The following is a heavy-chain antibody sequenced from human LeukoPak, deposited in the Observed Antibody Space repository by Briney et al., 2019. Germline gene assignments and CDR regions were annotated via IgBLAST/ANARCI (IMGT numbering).Heavy chain of an antibody. V-gene: IGHV1-46*01. CDR2: INPSGGST. J-gene: IGHJ5*02. CDR1: GYTFTSYY. Sequence: ASVKVSCKASGYTFTSYYMHWVRQAPGQGLEWMGIINPSGGSTSYAQKFQGRVTMARDTPTSTVYMELSSLSSEDTAVYYCARVKLSRSSGYSTNWFDPWGQGTLVTVSS. CDR3: ARVKLSRSSGYSTNWFDP. D-gene: IGHD6-13*01.